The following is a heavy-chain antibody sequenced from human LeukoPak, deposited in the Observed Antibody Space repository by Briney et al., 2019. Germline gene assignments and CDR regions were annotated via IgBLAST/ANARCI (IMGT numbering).Heavy chain of an antibody. D-gene: IGHD3-10*01. CDR3: MRGGATGTDY. V-gene: IGHV4-31*03. Sequence: SETLSLTCTVSGGSINDDGYYWSWLRQLPGKGLEWIGHIYYGGTTEYNPSLESRITISVEKSKTQFTLKLNSVTAADTAVYYCMRGGATGTDYWGQGTLLTVSS. J-gene: IGHJ4*02. CDR2: IYYGGTT. CDR1: GGSINDDGYY.